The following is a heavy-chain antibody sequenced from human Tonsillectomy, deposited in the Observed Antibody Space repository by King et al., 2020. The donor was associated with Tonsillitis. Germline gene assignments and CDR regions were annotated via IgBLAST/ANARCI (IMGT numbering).Heavy chain of an antibody. CDR2: ISGSGGST. CDR3: AQVHDRDFWGGHNWFDP. CDR1: GFTFSSYA. V-gene: IGHV3-23*04. Sequence: VQLVESGGGSVQPGGSLRLSCVVSGFTFSSYAMSWVRQAPGKGLEWVSGISGSGGSTYYGDSVKGRFTISRDNSKNTLYLQMNSLRAEDTAVYYCAQVHDRDFWGGHNWFDPWGQGALVTVSS. J-gene: IGHJ5*02. D-gene: IGHD3-3*01.